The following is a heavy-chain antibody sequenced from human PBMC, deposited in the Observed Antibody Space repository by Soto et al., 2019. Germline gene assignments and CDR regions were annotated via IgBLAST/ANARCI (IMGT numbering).Heavy chain of an antibody. V-gene: IGHV3-30-3*01. CDR2: ISYDGSNK. D-gene: IGHD5-12*01. Sequence: GGSLRLSCAASGFTFSSYAMHWVRQAPGKGLEWVAVISYDGSNKYYADSVKGRFTIFRDNSKNTLYLQMNSLRAEDTAVYYCVQEMATPFDYWGQGTLVTVSS. CDR1: GFTFSSYA. J-gene: IGHJ4*02. CDR3: VQEMATPFDY.